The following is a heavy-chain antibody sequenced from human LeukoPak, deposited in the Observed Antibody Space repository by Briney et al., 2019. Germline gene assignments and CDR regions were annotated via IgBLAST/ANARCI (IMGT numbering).Heavy chain of an antibody. V-gene: IGHV4-59*11. J-gene: IGHJ3*02. CDR1: GGSISTHY. Sequence: PWETLSLTCTVAGGSISTHYWTWTRQPPGKGLGWLGYISYIGTTNYNPSLKSRVSISVDTSKTYISLKLSSVTAADTAVYYCARDQTTVTKGFDIWGQGTKVTVSS. D-gene: IGHD4-17*01. CDR2: ISYIGTT. CDR3: ARDQTTVTKGFDI.